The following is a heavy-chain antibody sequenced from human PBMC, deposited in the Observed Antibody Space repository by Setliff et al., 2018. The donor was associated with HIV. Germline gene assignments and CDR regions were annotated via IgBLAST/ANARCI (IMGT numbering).Heavy chain of an antibody. D-gene: IGHD3-22*01. CDR3: ARDRLGRGGSGYSD. V-gene: IGHV4-39*07. CDR1: RGSISSTTYF. J-gene: IGHJ4*02. CDR2: IFYTGST. Sequence: SETLSLTCTVSRGSISSTTYFWGWIRQPPGKGLEWIWNIFYTGSTYYNPSLKSRVTISLYTSNRQFSLKLSSVTAADTAVYYCARDRLGRGGSGYSDWGQGTLVTVSS.